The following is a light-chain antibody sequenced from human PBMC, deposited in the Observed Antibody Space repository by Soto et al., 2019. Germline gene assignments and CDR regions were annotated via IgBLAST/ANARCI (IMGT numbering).Light chain of an antibody. CDR2: AAS. Sequence: DIQLTQSPSFLSASVGDRVTITCRASQGISSYLAWYQQKPGKAPKLLIYAASTLQSGVPSRFSGSGSGTEFTLTISSLQPEDFATYYCQQFYSYLLTFGGGTKVEIK. J-gene: IGKJ4*01. V-gene: IGKV1-9*01. CDR3: QQFYSYLLT. CDR1: QGISSY.